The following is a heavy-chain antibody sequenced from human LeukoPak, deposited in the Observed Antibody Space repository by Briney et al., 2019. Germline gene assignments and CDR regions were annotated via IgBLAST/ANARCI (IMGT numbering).Heavy chain of an antibody. CDR2: IKQDGSEK. CDR1: GFTFNRYW. D-gene: IGHD2-8*01. Sequence: GGSLRLSCAASGFTFNRYWMSWVRQAPGKGLEWVANIKQDGSEKYYVDSVKGRFTISRDNVRNSLYLVINSLRAEDTAIYYCATIYCSNGVCYYFDYWGQGTLVTVSS. J-gene: IGHJ4*02. V-gene: IGHV3-7*01. CDR3: ATIYCSNGVCYYFDY.